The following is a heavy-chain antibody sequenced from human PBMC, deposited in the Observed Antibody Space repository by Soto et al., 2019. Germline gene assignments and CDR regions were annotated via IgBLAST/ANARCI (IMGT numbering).Heavy chain of an antibody. J-gene: IGHJ2*01. CDR1: GGTFSSYV. Sequence: QVQLVQSGAEVKKPGSSVKVSCKASGGTFSSYVISWVRQAPGQGLEWMGGITPIFGTANYAQKFQGRVTITADESTSTAYMELSSLRSEDTGVYYCARVSSTGIDHGDYKPNCYFDLWGRGTLVTVSS. CDR2: ITPIFGTA. D-gene: IGHD4-17*01. CDR3: ARVSSTGIDHGDYKPNCYFDL. V-gene: IGHV1-69*01.